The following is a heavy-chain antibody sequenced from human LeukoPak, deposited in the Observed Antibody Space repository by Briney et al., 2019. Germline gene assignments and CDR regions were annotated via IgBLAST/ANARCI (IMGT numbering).Heavy chain of an antibody. CDR1: GGSISSGYYY. J-gene: IGHJ1*01. CDR3: ATDSSSSLAEYFQH. D-gene: IGHD6-6*01. CDR2: VYSSGST. V-gene: IGHV4-61*02. Sequence: SETLSLTCTVSGGSISSGYYYWSWIRQPAGKGLEWIGRVYSSGSTNYNPSLKSRVTISVDTSKSQFYLNLNSVTAADTAVYYCATDSSSSLAEYFQHWGQGTLVTVSS.